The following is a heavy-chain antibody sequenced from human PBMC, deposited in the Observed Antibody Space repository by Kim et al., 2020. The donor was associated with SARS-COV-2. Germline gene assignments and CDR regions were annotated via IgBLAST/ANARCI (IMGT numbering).Heavy chain of an antibody. CDR2: IYSGDST. J-gene: IGHJ4*02. V-gene: IGHV3-66*01. Sequence: GGSLRLSCVASGFTVSNSYMNWVRQAPGAGLEWVSAIYSGDSTYFADSVKGRFTIYRDSSKNTPYLQMNSRRAEDTAVYYCARGRFGYLFDNWGQGTRVTVSS. CDR3: ARGRFGYLFDN. CDR1: GFTVSNSY. D-gene: IGHD5-18*01.